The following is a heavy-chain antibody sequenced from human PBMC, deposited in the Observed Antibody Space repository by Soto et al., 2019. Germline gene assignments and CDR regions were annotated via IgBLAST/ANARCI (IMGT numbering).Heavy chain of an antibody. V-gene: IGHV3-48*02. CDR1: GFTFSSYS. CDR2: ISSSSSTI. D-gene: IGHD6-19*01. J-gene: IGHJ5*02. Sequence: EVQLVESGGGLVQPGGSLRLSCAASGFTFSSYSMNWVRQAPGKGLEWGSYISSSSSTIYYADSVKGRFTISRDNAKISLYLQMNSLRDEDTAVYYCAREAIAVLNWFDPWGQGTLVTVSA. CDR3: AREAIAVLNWFDP.